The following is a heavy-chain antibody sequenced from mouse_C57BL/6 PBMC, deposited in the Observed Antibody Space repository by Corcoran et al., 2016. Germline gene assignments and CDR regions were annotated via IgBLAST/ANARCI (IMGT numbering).Heavy chain of an antibody. V-gene: IGHV1-22*01. CDR3: AEAMGLRLAWFAY. Sequence: EVQLQQSGPELVKPGASVKMSCKASGYTFTDYNMHWVKQSHGKSLEWIGYINPNNGGTSYNQKFKGKATLTVNKSSSTAYMELRSLTSEDSAVYYWAEAMGLRLAWFAYWGQGTLVTVSA. CDR2: INPNNGGT. D-gene: IGHD2-4*01. J-gene: IGHJ3*01. CDR1: GYTFTDYN.